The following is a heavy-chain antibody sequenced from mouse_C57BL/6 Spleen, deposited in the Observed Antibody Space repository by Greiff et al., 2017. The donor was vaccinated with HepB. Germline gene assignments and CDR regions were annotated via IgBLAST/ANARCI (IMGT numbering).Heavy chain of an antibody. CDR1: GYTFTEYT. J-gene: IGHJ3*01. Sequence: VQWVESGAELVKPGASVKLSCKASGYTFTEYTIHWVKQRSGQGLEWIGWFYPGSGSITYNEKFKDKATLTADKSSSTVYMALSRLTSEDSAVYFCARHEGKAANWDGGFAYWGQGTLVTVSA. CDR2: FYPGSGSI. D-gene: IGHD4-1*02. CDR3: ARHEGKAANWDGGFAY. V-gene: IGHV1-62-2*01.